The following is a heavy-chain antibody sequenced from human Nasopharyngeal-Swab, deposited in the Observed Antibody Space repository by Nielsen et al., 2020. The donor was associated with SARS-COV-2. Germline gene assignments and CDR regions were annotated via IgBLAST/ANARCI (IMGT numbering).Heavy chain of an antibody. Sequence: GSLRLSCTVSGGTSSSSNYYWGRNRQPPGKGLEWIGSIYHSGSPYYNPSLKSRVTISVDTSKNQFSLKLSSVAAADTAVYYCARQLVGATGYDYWGQGTLVTVSS. V-gene: IGHV4-39*01. CDR2: IYHSGSP. CDR1: GGTSSSSNYY. CDR3: ARQLVGATGYDY. J-gene: IGHJ4*02. D-gene: IGHD1-26*01.